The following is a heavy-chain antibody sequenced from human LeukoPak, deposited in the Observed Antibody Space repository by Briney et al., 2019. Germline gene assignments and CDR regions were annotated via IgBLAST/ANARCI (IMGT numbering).Heavy chain of an antibody. V-gene: IGHV1-8*01. D-gene: IGHD5-24*01. Sequence: ASVKVSCKASGYTFASYDINLVRRATGQGLEWMGWMNPNSGNTGYTQKFQGRVTMTRNTSIRTAYMELSSLRSEDTAVYYCARNVRDAGDFDYWGQGTLVTVSS. J-gene: IGHJ4*02. CDR1: GYTFASYD. CDR3: ARNVRDAGDFDY. CDR2: MNPNSGNT.